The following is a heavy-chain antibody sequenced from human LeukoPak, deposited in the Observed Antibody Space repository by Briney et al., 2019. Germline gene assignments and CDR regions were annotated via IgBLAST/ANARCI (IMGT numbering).Heavy chain of an antibody. CDR3: GRDEVGAKGRAIDY. CDR1: GFSVSDTDYY. J-gene: IGHJ4*02. Sequence: SETLSLTCIVSGFSVSDTDYYWVWVRQPPGKTLEWIGSMHFSGSPFYSPSLESRSSMSVDTSKIKFSLLLRSVTAADTAVFYCGRDEVGAKGRAIDYWGRGILVTVSS. CDR2: MHFSGSP. D-gene: IGHD1-26*01. V-gene: IGHV4-39*07.